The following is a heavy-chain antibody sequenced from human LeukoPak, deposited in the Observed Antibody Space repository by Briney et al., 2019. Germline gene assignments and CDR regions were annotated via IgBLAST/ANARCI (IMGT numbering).Heavy chain of an antibody. CDR1: GYTFTGYY. CDR3: ARGRTGGWYDY. D-gene: IGHD6-19*01. J-gene: IGHJ4*02. V-gene: IGHV1-2*02. CDR2: INPNSGGT. Sequence: GASVKVSCKASGYTFTGYYMHWVRQAPGQGLEWMGWINPNSGGTNYAQKFQGRVTMTRDTSISTGYMELSSLRSDDTAVYFCARGRTGGWYDYWGQGTLVTVSS.